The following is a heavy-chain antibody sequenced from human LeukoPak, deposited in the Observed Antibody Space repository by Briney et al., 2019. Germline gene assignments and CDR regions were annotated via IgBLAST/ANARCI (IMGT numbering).Heavy chain of an antibody. J-gene: IGHJ4*02. CDR2: IYTSGTT. D-gene: IGHD6-6*01. CDR3: ATSSIAARLGFDY. CDR1: GASISSDSHY. V-gene: IGHV4-61*02. Sequence: SQTLSLTCSVSGASISSDSHYWTWIRQPAGKGLEWIGRIYTSGTTNYNPSLKSRVTISVDTSKNQFSLKLTSVTAADTAVYYCATSSIAARLGFDYWGQGTLVTVSS.